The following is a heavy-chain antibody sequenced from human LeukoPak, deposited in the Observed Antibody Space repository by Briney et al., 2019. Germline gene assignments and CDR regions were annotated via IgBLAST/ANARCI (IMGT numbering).Heavy chain of an antibody. CDR1: GRPITNYF. CDR3: ARDFPPYGDYIGPYFDY. Sequence: SETQSLTCTVSGRPITNYFWSWIRQPPGKGLEWIGSISDSWSTNYNPSLKSRVTMSVDSSKNHFSLKLTSVTAADTAVYYCARDFPPYGDYIGPYFDYWGQGTLVTVSS. D-gene: IGHD4-17*01. CDR2: ISDSWST. J-gene: IGHJ4*02. V-gene: IGHV4-59*01.